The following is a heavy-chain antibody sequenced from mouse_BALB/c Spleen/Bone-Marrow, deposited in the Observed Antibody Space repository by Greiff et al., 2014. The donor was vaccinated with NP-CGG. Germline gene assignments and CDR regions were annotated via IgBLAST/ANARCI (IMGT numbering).Heavy chain of an antibody. Sequence: SGAELAKPGASVKMSCKASGYTFTSYWMHWVKQRPGQGLEWIGYINPSTGYTDYNQKFNDKATLTADKSSSTAYMRLSSLTSKDSAVYYCARGNPLYAMDYWGQGTSVTVSS. CDR3: ARGNPLYAMDY. J-gene: IGHJ4*01. CDR2: INPSTGYT. V-gene: IGHV1-7*01. CDR1: GYTFTSYW. D-gene: IGHD2-1*01.